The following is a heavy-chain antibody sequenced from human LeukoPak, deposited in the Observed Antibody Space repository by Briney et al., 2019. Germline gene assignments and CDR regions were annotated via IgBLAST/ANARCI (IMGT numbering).Heavy chain of an antibody. V-gene: IGHV3-7*05. D-gene: IGHD3-22*01. J-gene: IGHJ1*01. CDR2: IKQDGSEK. CDR3: AIYYYDSSGYYYFQH. Sequence: GGSLRLSCAASGFTFSSYWLSWVRQAPGKGLEWVANIKQDGSEKYYADSVKGRFTISRDNAKNSLYLQMNSLRAEDTAVYYCAIYYYDSSGYYYFQHWGQGTLVTVSS. CDR1: GFTFSSYW.